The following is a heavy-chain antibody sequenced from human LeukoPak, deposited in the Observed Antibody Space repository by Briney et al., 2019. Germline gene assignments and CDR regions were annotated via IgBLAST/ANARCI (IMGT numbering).Heavy chain of an antibody. CDR3: AELGITMIGGV. V-gene: IGHV3-21*06. Sequence: GGSLRLSCAASGFTFSNYSMNWVRQAPGKGLEWVSSISSSSSYIYYADSVKGRFTISRDNSKNTQSLQMNSLRAEDTAVYYCAELGITMIGGVWGKGTTVTISS. CDR2: ISSSSSYI. CDR1: GFTFSNYS. J-gene: IGHJ6*04. D-gene: IGHD3-10*02.